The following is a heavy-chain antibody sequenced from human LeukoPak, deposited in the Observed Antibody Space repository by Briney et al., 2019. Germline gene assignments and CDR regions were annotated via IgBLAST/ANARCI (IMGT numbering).Heavy chain of an antibody. J-gene: IGHJ4*02. CDR1: GFTLCSYW. V-gene: IGHV3-7*01. D-gene: IGHD3-3*01. CDR2: IKQDGSEK. CDR3: ARAQINYDFWSGYSPDY. Sequence: GGSLRLSCAASGFTLCSYWTSWGRQAPGQRLGWVANIKQDGSEKYYVDSVKGRFTISRDNAKNSLYLQMNSLRAEDTAVYYCARAQINYDFWSGYSPDYWGQGTLVTVSS.